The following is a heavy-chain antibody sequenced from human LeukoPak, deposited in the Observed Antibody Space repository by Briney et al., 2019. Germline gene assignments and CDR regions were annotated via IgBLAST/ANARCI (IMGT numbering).Heavy chain of an antibody. CDR2: IYYSGST. V-gene: IGHV4-39*01. CDR1: GGSISSSSYY. J-gene: IGHJ6*02. Sequence: SETLSLTCTVSGGSISSSSYYWGWIRQPPGKGLEWIGSIYYSGSTYYNLSLKNRVTISVDTSKNQFSLKLSSVTAADTAVYYCARRPHSPRYYGMDVWGQGTTVTVSS. CDR3: ARRPHSPRYYGMDV.